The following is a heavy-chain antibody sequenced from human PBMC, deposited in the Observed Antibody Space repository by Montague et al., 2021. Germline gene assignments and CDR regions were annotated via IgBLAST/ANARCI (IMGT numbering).Heavy chain of an antibody. CDR2: IFYSGNT. J-gene: IGHJ4*02. V-gene: IGHV4-31*03. Sequence: TLSLTCTVSGGSISSGGYYWSWIRQLPGKGLEWIGYIFYSGNTYYNPSLKSRVTISVDMSKNQFSLKLSSVTAADTAVYCCARAEDYYGSGSYLGFDYWGQGTLVTVSS. CDR1: GGSISSGGYY. CDR3: ARAEDYYGSGSYLGFDY. D-gene: IGHD3-10*01.